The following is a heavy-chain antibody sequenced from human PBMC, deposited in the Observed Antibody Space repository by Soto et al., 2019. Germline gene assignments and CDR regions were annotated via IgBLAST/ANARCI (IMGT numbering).Heavy chain of an antibody. D-gene: IGHD1-1*01. V-gene: IGHV1-18*01. CDR3: ARLSFLGPTATLNWFDP. CDR1: GYTFTSYG. Sequence: QVQLVQSGAEVKKPGASVKVSCKASGYTFTSYGISWVRQAPGQVLEWMGWISAYNGNTNYAQKLQGRVTMATDTSTSTAYMELRCLRSDDTAVYYCARLSFLGPTATLNWFDPWGQGTLVTVSS. CDR2: ISAYNGNT. J-gene: IGHJ5*02.